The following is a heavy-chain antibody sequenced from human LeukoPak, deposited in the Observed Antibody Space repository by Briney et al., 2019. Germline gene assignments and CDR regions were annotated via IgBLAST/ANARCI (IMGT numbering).Heavy chain of an antibody. D-gene: IGHD6-19*01. V-gene: IGHV3-48*03. CDR3: ARADSSGWGSLDY. Sequence: GGSLRLSCAASGFTFSSYEMIWVRQAPGKGLEWVSYISSSGSTIYYADSVKGRFTISRDNAKNSLYLQMNSLRAEDTAVYYCARADSSGWGSLDYWGQGTLVTVSS. CDR1: GFTFSSYE. J-gene: IGHJ4*02. CDR2: ISSSGSTI.